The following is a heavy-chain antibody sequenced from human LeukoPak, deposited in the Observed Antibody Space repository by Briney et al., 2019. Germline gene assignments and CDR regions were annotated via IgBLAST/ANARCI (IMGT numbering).Heavy chain of an antibody. Sequence: SVKVSCKASGGTFSSYAISWVRQAPGQGLEWMGRIIPILGIANYAQKFQGRVTITADKSTSTAYMELSSLRSEDTAVYYCARDPSLTGTTNWFDPWGQGTLVTVSS. J-gene: IGHJ5*02. CDR2: IIPILGIA. CDR3: ARDPSLTGTTNWFDP. D-gene: IGHD1-20*01. CDR1: GGTFSSYA. V-gene: IGHV1-69*04.